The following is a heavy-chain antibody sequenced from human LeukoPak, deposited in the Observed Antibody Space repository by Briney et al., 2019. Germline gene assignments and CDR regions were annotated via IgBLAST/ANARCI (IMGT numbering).Heavy chain of an antibody. V-gene: IGHV3-23*01. CDR1: GFTFSSYG. CDR3: ARGSGLFDY. D-gene: IGHD6-19*01. CDR2: ISGSGGST. Sequence: GGTLRLSCAASGFTFSSYGMSWVRQAPGKGLEWVSAISGSGGSTYYADSVRGRFTISRDNSKNTLYLQMNSLKTEDTAIYYCARGSGLFDYWGQGTLVTVSS. J-gene: IGHJ4*02.